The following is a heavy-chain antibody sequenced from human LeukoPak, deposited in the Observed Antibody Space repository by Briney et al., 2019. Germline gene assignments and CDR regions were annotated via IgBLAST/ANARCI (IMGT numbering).Heavy chain of an antibody. D-gene: IGHD4-11*01. Sequence: ASVKVSCKASGYTFTGYYMHWVRQAPGQGLEWMGWINPNSGGTNYAQKFQGRVTMTRDTSISTAYMELTSLTYDDTAVYYCARGLQENLAWLTAFSAFDIWGQGTMVTVSS. CDR3: ARGLQENLAWLTAFSAFDI. J-gene: IGHJ3*02. V-gene: IGHV1-2*02. CDR1: GYTFTGYY. CDR2: INPNSGGT.